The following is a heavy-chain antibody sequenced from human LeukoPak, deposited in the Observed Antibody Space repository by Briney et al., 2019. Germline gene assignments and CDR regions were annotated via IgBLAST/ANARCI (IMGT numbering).Heavy chain of an antibody. D-gene: IGHD3-10*01. V-gene: IGHV4-59*01. J-gene: IGHJ5*02. CDR1: GGSSSSYY. Sequence: SETLSLTCTDSGGSSSSYYWSWIRQPPGKGLEWIGYIYYSGSTNYNPSLKSRVTISVDTSKNQFSLKLSSVTAADTAVYYCARLGFGELLYGWFDPWGQGTLVTVSS. CDR3: ARLGFGELLYGWFDP. CDR2: IYYSGST.